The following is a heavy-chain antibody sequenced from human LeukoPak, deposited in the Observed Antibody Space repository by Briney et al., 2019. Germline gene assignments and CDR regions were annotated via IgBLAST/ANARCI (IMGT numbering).Heavy chain of an antibody. CDR2: IIPILGIA. CDR3: ASFYYDSSGYLDY. Sequence: SVKVSCKASGGTFSSYTISRVRQAPGQGLEWMGRIIPILGIANYAQKFQGRVTITADKSTSTAYMELSSLRSEDTAVYYCASFYYDSSGYLDYWGQGTLVTVSS. J-gene: IGHJ4*02. V-gene: IGHV1-69*02. CDR1: GGTFSSYT. D-gene: IGHD3-22*01.